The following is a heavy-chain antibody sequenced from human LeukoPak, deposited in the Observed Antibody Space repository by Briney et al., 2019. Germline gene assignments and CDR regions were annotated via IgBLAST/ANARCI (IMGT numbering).Heavy chain of an antibody. Sequence: ASVKVSCKASGYTFTGYYMHWVRQAPGRGLEWMGWINPNSGGTNYAQKFQGRVTMTRDTSISTAYMELSRLRSDDTAVYYCARAGGSGWYASNYFDYWGQGTLVTVSS. CDR1: GYTFTGYY. J-gene: IGHJ4*02. D-gene: IGHD6-19*01. V-gene: IGHV1-2*02. CDR2: INPNSGGT. CDR3: ARAGGSGWYASNYFDY.